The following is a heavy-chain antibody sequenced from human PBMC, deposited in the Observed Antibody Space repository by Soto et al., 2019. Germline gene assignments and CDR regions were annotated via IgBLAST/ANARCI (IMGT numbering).Heavy chain of an antibody. V-gene: IGHV1-2*02. Sequence: QVQLVQSGAEVKKPGASVKVSCKASGYTFTGYYMHWVRQAPGQGLEWMGWINPNSGGTNYAQKFQGRVTITADKSTSTAYMELSSLRSEDTAVYYCASHSYYYGSGRHNWFDPWGQGTLVTVSS. CDR2: INPNSGGT. CDR3: ASHSYYYGSGRHNWFDP. CDR1: GYTFTGYY. D-gene: IGHD3-10*01. J-gene: IGHJ5*02.